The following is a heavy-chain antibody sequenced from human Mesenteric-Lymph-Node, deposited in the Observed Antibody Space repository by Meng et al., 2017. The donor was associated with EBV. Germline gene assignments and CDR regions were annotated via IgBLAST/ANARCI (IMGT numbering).Heavy chain of an antibody. CDR1: GYTFNNYG. CDR3: ARVSDYDSSGLDY. Sequence: QVQWVQSGAEVKKPGASVRVSCKASGYTFNNYGFTWVRQAPGQGLEWMGWISAYNRNTDYAQIFRGRVTMTTDTSTSTAYLDLRSLTSDDTAVYYCARVSDYDSSGLDYWGQGTLVTVSS. V-gene: IGHV1-18*01. D-gene: IGHD3-22*01. J-gene: IGHJ4*02. CDR2: ISAYNRNT.